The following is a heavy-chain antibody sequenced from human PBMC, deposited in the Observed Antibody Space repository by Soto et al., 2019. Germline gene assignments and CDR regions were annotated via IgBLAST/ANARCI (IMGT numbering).Heavy chain of an antibody. Sequence: PWGSLRLSCTTSGLPHSNFAMMWVRQAPGKGLECVSGIYGSGRGIEYADSVKGRFTISIDNSKNTVYLEMTDLRADDTAIYYCAKDAVYNDGLWLMDHWGQGTKVTVSS. V-gene: IGHV3-23*05. CDR2: IYGSGRGI. J-gene: IGHJ4*02. D-gene: IGHD2-21*01. CDR1: GLPHSNFA. CDR3: AKDAVYNDGLWLMDH.